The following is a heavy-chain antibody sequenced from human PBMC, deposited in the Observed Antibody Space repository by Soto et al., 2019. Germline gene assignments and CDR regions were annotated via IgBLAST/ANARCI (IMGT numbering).Heavy chain of an antibody. CDR3: ARLPTLQLWLKGPYYYGMDV. CDR1: GGSISSSSYY. D-gene: IGHD5-18*01. Sequence: SETLSLTCTVSGGSISSSSYYWGWIRQPPGKGLEWIGSIYYSGSTYYNPSLKSRVTISVDTSKNQFSLKLSSVTAADTAVYYCARLPTLQLWLKGPYYYGMDVWGQGTTVTVSS. V-gene: IGHV4-39*01. J-gene: IGHJ6*02. CDR2: IYYSGST.